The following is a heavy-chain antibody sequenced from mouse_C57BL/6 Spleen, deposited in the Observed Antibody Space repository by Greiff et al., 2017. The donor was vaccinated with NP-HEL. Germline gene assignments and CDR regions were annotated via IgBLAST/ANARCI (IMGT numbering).Heavy chain of an antibody. J-gene: IGHJ1*03. D-gene: IGHD1-1*01. V-gene: IGHV5-9*01. CDR2: ISGGGGNT. CDR1: GFTFSSYT. Sequence: EVKLMESGGGLVKPGGSLKLSCAASGFTFSSYTMSWVRQTPEKRLEWVATISGGGGNTYYPDSVKGRFTISRDNAKNTLYLQMSSLRSEDTALYYCARGYYYGSSYMFWYFDVWGTGTTVTVSS. CDR3: ARGYYYGSSYMFWYFDV.